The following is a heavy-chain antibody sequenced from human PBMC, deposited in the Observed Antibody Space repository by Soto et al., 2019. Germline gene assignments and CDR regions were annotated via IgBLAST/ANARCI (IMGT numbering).Heavy chain of an antibody. V-gene: IGHV3-53*01. D-gene: IGHD6-13*01. Sequence: GGSLRLSCAASGFTVSSNYMSWVRQAPGKGLEWVSVIYSGGSTYYADSVKGRFTISRDNSKNTLYLQMNSLRAEDTAVYYCASRGPGSSWYGGYYYYYGMDVWGQGNTVTVSS. J-gene: IGHJ6*02. CDR1: GFTVSSNY. CDR3: ASRGPGSSWYGGYYYYYGMDV. CDR2: IYSGGST.